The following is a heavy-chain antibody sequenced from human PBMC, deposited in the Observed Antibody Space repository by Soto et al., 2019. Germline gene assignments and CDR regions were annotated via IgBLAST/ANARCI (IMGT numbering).Heavy chain of an antibody. CDR3: ARENVDIVATEYYYYGIDV. CDR2: IIPIFGTA. V-gene: IGHV1-69*01. Sequence: QVQLVQSGAEVKKPGSSVKVSCKASGGTFSSYAISWVRQAPGQGLEWMGGIIPIFGTAYYAQKFQGRVTITADESTSTAYMELSSLRTEDTAVYYCARENVDIVATEYYYYGIDVWGQGTTVTVSS. CDR1: GGTFSSYA. J-gene: IGHJ6*02. D-gene: IGHD5-12*01.